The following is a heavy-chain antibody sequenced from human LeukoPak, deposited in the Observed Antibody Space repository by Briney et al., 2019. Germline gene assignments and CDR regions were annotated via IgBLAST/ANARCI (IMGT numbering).Heavy chain of an antibody. D-gene: IGHD3-22*01. CDR1: GFTFSSYA. J-gene: IGHJ4*02. CDR2: ISTSGGST. Sequence: GGSLGLSCAASGFTFSSYAMSWVCQAPGKGLEWVSGISTSGGSTSYADSVKGRFTISGDNPRNTLYMQMNSLRAEDTAVYYCAIMHRYYDGSGYWVQWGQGTLVTVSS. V-gene: IGHV3-23*01. CDR3: AIMHRYYDGSGYWVQ.